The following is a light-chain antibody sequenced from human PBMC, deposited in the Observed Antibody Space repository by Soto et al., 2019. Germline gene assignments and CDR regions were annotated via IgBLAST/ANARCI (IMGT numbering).Light chain of an antibody. V-gene: IGKV3-20*01. CDR1: QSVSSN. Sequence: EIVLTQSPGTLSLSPGERATLSCRASQSVSSNLAWYQQKPGQAPRLLIYGASSRATGIPDRFSGSGSGTDFTLTISRLEPEDFAVYYCQQYGSSPVAFGQGTKVDIK. CDR3: QQYGSSPVA. CDR2: GAS. J-gene: IGKJ1*01.